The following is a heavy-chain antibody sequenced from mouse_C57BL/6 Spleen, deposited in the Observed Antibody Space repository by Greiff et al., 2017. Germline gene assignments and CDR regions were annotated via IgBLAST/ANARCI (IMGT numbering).Heavy chain of an antibody. V-gene: IGHV1-39*01. J-gene: IGHJ2*01. CDR1: GYSFTDYY. CDR2: IYPNYGTT. Sequence: VQLQQSGPELVKPGASVKISCKASGYSFTDYYMNWVKQSNGKCLAWIGVIYPNYGTTSYNQKFKGKATLTVDQSSSTAYMQLNSLTSEDSAVYYWASEYYINLDYWGQGTTLTVSS. D-gene: IGHD2-5*01. CDR3: ASEYYINLDY.